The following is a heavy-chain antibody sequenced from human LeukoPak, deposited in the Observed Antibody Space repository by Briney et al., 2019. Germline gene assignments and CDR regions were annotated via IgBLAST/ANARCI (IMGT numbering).Heavy chain of an antibody. J-gene: IGHJ4*02. CDR1: GGTFSSYA. V-gene: IGHV1-69*05. Sequence: SVKVSCKASGGTFSSYAISWVRQAPGQGLEWMGRIIPIFGTANYAQKFQGRVTITTDESTSTAYMELSSLRSEDTAVYYCAREGPSGHNYGLDYFDYWGQGTLVTVSS. D-gene: IGHD5-18*01. CDR3: AREGPSGHNYGLDYFDY. CDR2: IIPIFGTA.